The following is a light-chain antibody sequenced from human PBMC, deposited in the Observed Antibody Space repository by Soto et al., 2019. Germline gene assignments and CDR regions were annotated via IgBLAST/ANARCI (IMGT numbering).Light chain of an antibody. CDR2: GAS. V-gene: IGKV3-20*01. J-gene: IGKJ1*01. Sequence: TLSLAPGERATLSCRASQSVSNNYLAWYQQKPGQAPRLLIYGASNRATGIPDRFSGSGSGTDFTLTISRLEPEDFAVYYCQQYGSSGTFGQGTKVDIK. CDR3: QQYGSSGT. CDR1: QSVSNNY.